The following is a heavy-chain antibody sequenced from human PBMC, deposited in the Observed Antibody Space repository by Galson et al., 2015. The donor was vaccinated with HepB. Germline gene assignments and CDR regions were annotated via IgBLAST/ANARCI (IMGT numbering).Heavy chain of an antibody. Sequence: SLRLSCAASGFTFSSYAMHWVRQAPGKGLEWVAVISYDGSNKYYADSVKGRFTISRDNSKNTLYLQMNSLRAEDTAVYYCARVIRSSSWLTHFDYWGQGTLVTVSS. D-gene: IGHD6-13*01. V-gene: IGHV3-30*04. CDR2: ISYDGSNK. CDR1: GFTFSSYA. CDR3: ARVIRSSSWLTHFDY. J-gene: IGHJ4*02.